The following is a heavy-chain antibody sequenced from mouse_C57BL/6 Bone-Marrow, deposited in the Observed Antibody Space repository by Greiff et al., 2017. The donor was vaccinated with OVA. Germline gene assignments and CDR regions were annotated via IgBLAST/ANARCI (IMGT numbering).Heavy chain of an antibody. CDR3: AREGGNYVR. J-gene: IGHJ4*01. CDR2: IYPGDGDT. D-gene: IGHD2-1*01. Sequence: VKLQESGPELVKPGASVKISCKASGYAFSSSWMNWVKQRPGKGLEWIGRIYPGDGDTNYNGKFKGKATLTADKSSSTAYMQLSSLTSEDSAVYFCAREGGNYVRWGQGTSVTVSS. CDR1: GYAFSSSW. V-gene: IGHV1-82*01.